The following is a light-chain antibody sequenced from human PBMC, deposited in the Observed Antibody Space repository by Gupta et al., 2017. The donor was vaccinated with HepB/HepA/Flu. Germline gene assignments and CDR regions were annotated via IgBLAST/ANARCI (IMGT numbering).Light chain of an antibody. J-gene: IGKJ1*01. CDR2: RVS. CDR3: RQGTYWPQT. Sequence: DVVMTQSPLSLPVTLGQPASISCRSSQSLVSSDGNTYLSWFQQRPGQSPRRLIYRVSNRDSGVPDRFSGSGSGTDFTLKISRVEAEDVGFYYCRQGTYWPQTVGQGTRVEIK. V-gene: IGKV2-30*01. CDR1: QSLVSSDGNTY.